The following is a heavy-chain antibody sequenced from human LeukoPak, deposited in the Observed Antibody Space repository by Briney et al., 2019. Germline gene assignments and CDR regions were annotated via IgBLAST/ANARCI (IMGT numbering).Heavy chain of an antibody. Sequence: SGGSLRLSCAASGFTFSSYSMNWVRQAPGKGLEWVSSISSSSSYIYYADSVKGRFTISRDNAKNSLYLQMNSLRAEDTAVYYCARVESYYYGMDVWGQGTTVTVSS. CDR2: ISSSSSYI. CDR3: ARVESYYYGMDV. J-gene: IGHJ6*02. V-gene: IGHV3-21*01. CDR1: GFTFSSYS.